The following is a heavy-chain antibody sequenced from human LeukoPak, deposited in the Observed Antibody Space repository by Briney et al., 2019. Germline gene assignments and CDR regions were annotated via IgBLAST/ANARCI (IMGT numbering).Heavy chain of an antibody. J-gene: IGHJ6*02. V-gene: IGHV3-23*01. Sequence: QPGGSLRLSCAASGFTFSSYAMSWVRQAPGKGLEWVSAISGSGGSTYYADSVKGRFTISRDNYKNTLYLQMNSLRAEDTAVYYCAKGRHKYYYYYGMDVWGQGTTVTVSS. CDR1: GFTFSSYA. CDR3: AKGRHKYYYYYGMDV. CDR2: ISGSGGST.